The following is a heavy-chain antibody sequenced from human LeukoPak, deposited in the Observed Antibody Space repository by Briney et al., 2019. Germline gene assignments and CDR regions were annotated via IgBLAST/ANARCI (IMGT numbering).Heavy chain of an antibody. CDR3: ARDPEYCSSTSCYPEG. J-gene: IGHJ4*02. CDR2: IIPILGIA. CDR1: GGTFSSCA. V-gene: IGHV1-69*04. Sequence: ASVKVSCKASGGTFSSCAISWVRQAPGQGLEWMGRIIPILGIANCAQKFQGRVTITADKSTSTAYMELSSLRSEDTAVYYCARDPEYCSSTSCYPEGWGQGTLVTVSS. D-gene: IGHD2-2*01.